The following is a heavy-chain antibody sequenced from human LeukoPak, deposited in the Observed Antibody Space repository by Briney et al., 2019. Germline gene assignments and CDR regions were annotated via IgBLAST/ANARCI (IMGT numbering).Heavy chain of an antibody. CDR2: MYYRGGT. CDR3: TRRCKDAYTLYCFDY. J-gene: IGHJ4*02. V-gene: IGHV4-59*01. D-gene: IGHD5-24*01. Sequence: PSETLSLTCTVSGGSTNSYYWSWIRQPPGKGLEWIGHMYYRGGTNYNPSLKSRVTISVDTSKNQFSLKLSSVTAADTAVYYCTRRCKDAYTLYCFDYWGQGTLVTVSS. CDR1: GGSTNSYY.